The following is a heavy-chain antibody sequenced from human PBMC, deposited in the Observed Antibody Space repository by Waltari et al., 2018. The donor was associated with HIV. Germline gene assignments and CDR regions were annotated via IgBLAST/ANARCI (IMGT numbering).Heavy chain of an antibody. J-gene: IGHJ4*02. Sequence: QVHLQESGPGLVRPSETLSLTCTVSGDSIISYYLTWIRHAPGKGLEVIGHVYYSGTTYYNPFIQSRGTIYADASKNLFSLKLTSVTTADTAIYYCARFRLNYDDSSDYYMYLDYWGQGTLVSVSS. CDR2: VYYSGTT. CDR1: GDSIISYY. V-gene: IGHV4-59*01. D-gene: IGHD3-22*01. CDR3: ARFRLNYDDSSDYYMYLDY.